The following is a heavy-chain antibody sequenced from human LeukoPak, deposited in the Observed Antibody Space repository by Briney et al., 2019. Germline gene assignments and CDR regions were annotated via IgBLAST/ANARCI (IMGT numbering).Heavy chain of an antibody. V-gene: IGHV1-8*01. J-gene: IGHJ4*02. CDR1: GYTFTSYD. Sequence: ASVKVSCKASGYTFTSYDINWVRQATGQGLEWMGWMNPNSANTGYALKFQGRVTMTRNTSISTVYMELSSLTSEDTAVYYCARGLGVNSGYYVDYWGQGTLVTVSS. CDR2: MNPNSANT. D-gene: IGHD3-22*01. CDR3: ARGLGVNSGYYVDY.